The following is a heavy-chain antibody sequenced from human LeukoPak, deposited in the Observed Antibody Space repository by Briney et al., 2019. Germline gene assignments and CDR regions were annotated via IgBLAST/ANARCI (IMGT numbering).Heavy chain of an antibody. V-gene: IGHV4-30-4*01. Sequence: KPSETLSLTCTVSGGSISSGDYYWSWIRQPPGKGLEWIGYIYYSGSTYYNPSLKSRVTISVDTSKNQFSLKLSSVTAADTAVYYCARVRGSYGHFDYWGQGTLVTVSS. CDR3: ARVRGSYGHFDY. CDR1: GGSISSGDYY. J-gene: IGHJ4*02. CDR2: IYYSGST. D-gene: IGHD5-18*01.